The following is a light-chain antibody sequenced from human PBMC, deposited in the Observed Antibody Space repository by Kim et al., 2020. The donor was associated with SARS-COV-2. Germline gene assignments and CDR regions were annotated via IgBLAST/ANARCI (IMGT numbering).Light chain of an antibody. Sequence: EIVLTQSPATLSLSPGERATLSCRASQSVSSYLAWYQHKPGQAPRLLIYDASNRATGIPARFSGSGSGTDFTLTINSLEPEDFAVYYYQQRSNCPLTFGGGTKVDIK. CDR3: QQRSNCPLT. CDR1: QSVSSY. CDR2: DAS. V-gene: IGKV3-11*01. J-gene: IGKJ4*01.